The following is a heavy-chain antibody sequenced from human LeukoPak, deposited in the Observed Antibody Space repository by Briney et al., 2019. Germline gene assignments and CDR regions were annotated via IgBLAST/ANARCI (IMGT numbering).Heavy chain of an antibody. CDR2: ITNDESRT. CDR1: GFPFSNYW. CDR3: ARDGGTSTPFDH. J-gene: IGHJ4*02. D-gene: IGHD2-15*01. Sequence: PGGSLRLSCAASGFPFSNYWIHWVRQAPGKGLVWVSRITNDESRTNYADSVNGRFTISRDNAKSTVYLQVTGLTAEDTAVYYCARDGGTSTPFDHWGQGTLVTVSS. V-gene: IGHV3-74*01.